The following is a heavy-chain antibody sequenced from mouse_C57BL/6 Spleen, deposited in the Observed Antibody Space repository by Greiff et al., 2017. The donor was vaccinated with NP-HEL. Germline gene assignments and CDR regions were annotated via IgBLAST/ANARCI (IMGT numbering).Heavy chain of an antibody. J-gene: IGHJ2*01. CDR2: IYPGDGDT. CDR1: GYAFSSSW. CDR3: ARNYYAFDY. V-gene: IGHV1-82*01. Sequence: QVQLKESGPELVKPGASVKISCKASGYAFSSSWMNWVKQRPGKGLEWIGRIYPGDGDTNYNGKFKGKATLTADKSSSTAYMQLSSLTSEDSAVYFCARNYYAFDYWGQGTTLTVSS. D-gene: IGHD1-1*01.